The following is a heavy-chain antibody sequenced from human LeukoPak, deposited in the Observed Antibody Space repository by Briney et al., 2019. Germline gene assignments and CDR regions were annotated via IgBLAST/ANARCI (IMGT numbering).Heavy chain of an antibody. CDR1: GFTFSSYA. D-gene: IGHD2-15*01. CDR2: ISGGGGST. Sequence: GGSLRLSCAASGFTFSSYAMSWVRQAPGKGLEWVSVISGGGGSTYYADSVKGRFTVSRDNSKNTLYLQMNSLRAEDTAVYYCAKEEDIIILSSGSSYDYWGQGTLVTVSS. V-gene: IGHV3-23*01. J-gene: IGHJ4*02. CDR3: AKEEDIIILSSGSSYDY.